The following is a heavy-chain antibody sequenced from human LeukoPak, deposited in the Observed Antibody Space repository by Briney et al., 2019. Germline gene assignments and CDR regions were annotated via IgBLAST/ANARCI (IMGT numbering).Heavy chain of an antibody. D-gene: IGHD6-13*01. CDR2: ISSSGSTI. CDR1: GFTFSSYW. J-gene: IGHJ4*02. Sequence: GGSLRLSCAASGFTFSSYWIHWVRQAPGKGLEWVSYISSSGSTIYYADSVKGRFTISRDNAKNSLYLQMNSLRAEDTAVYYCARAFRIAAAGTKDYWGQGTLVTVSS. CDR3: ARAFRIAAAGTKDY. V-gene: IGHV3-48*04.